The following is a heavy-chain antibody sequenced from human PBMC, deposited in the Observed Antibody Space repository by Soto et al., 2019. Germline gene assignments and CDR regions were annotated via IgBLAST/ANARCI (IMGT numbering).Heavy chain of an antibody. V-gene: IGHV4-31*03. CDR3: ARQITMIVENYFDY. J-gene: IGHJ4*02. CDR2: ISYSGST. D-gene: IGHD3-22*01. CDR1: GDSISSGGYY. Sequence: VQLQESGPGLVKPSQTLSLTCTVSGDSISSGGYYWSWIRQHPGKGLEWIGYISYSGSTYYNPSLKSRVTISVDTSKNQFSLRLSSVTAADTAVYYCARQITMIVENYFDYWGQGTLVTVSS.